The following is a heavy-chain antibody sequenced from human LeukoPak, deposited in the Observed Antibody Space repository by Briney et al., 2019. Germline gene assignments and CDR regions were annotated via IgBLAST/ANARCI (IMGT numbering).Heavy chain of an antibody. CDR3: ARDSRLYGENDY. Sequence: PSETLSLTRTVSGGSFRSYDWSWIRQPAGKGLEWIGRVFSSGSTSYNPSLKSRVTMSVDMSKNQFSLRLSSVTAADTAVYYCARDSRLYGENDYWGQGILVTVSA. D-gene: IGHD4-17*01. J-gene: IGHJ4*02. CDR1: GGSFRSYD. V-gene: IGHV4-4*07. CDR2: VFSSGST.